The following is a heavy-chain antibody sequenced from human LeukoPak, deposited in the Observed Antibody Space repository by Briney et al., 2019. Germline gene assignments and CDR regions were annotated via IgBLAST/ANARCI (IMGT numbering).Heavy chain of an antibody. CDR1: GFTFDDYA. J-gene: IGHJ5*02. D-gene: IGHD6-13*01. V-gene: IGHV3-9*01. CDR2: IRWNSGRL. CDR3: AKDKTSGLAGPFDH. Sequence: GGSLRLSCAASGFTFDDYAMHWIRQVPGKGLEWVSGIRWNSGRLDYADSVKCRFIISRDNSKNSLYLQMNSLKPEDSALYYCAKDKTSGLAGPFDHWGQGTLVTVSS.